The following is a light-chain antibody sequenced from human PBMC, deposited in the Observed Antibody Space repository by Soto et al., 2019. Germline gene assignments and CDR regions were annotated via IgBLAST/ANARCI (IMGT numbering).Light chain of an antibody. CDR2: GNT. CDR1: SSNIGSTYD. CDR3: QSYDDSLSVHYV. V-gene: IGLV1-40*01. Sequence: PPSVSGAPEQRITISCTGSSSNIGSTYDVQWYQQLPGTAPKLLIHGNTNRPSGVPDRFSGSKSGTSASLAITGLQADDEADYYCQSYDDSLSVHYVFGTGTKVTVL. J-gene: IGLJ1*01.